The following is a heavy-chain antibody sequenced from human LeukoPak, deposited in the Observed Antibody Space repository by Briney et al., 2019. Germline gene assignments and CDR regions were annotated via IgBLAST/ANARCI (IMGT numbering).Heavy chain of an antibody. Sequence: GGSLRLSCAASGFTFSSYGMHWVRQAPGKGLEWVAVISYDGSNKYYADSVKGRFTISRDNSKNTLYLQMNSLRAEDTAVYYCAKDRPKSGSYVDYWGQGTLVTVSS. CDR3: AKDRPKSGSYVDY. CDR2: ISYDGSNK. V-gene: IGHV3-30*18. J-gene: IGHJ4*02. CDR1: GFTFSSYG. D-gene: IGHD3-10*01.